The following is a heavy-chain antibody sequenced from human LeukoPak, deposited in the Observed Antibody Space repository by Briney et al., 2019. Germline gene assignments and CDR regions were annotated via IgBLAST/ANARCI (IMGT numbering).Heavy chain of an antibody. Sequence: GSLRLSCAASGFTFSSYWMSWVRQPPGKGLEWIGEINHSGSTNYNPSLKSRVTISVDTSKNQFSLKLSSVTAADTAVYYCARHVSGCSSTSCYSRRRGGWFDPWGQGTLVTVSS. CDR1: GFTFSSYW. J-gene: IGHJ5*02. D-gene: IGHD2-2*01. CDR3: ARHVSGCSSTSCYSRRRGGWFDP. V-gene: IGHV4-34*01. CDR2: INHSGST.